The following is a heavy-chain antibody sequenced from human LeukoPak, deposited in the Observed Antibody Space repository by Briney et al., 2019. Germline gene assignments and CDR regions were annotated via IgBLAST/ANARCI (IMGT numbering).Heavy chain of an antibody. CDR3: ASTTTYYDILTGYSDAFDI. CDR1: GYTFTGYY. D-gene: IGHD3-9*01. V-gene: IGHV1-2*02. Sequence: VASVKVSCKASGYTFTGYYMHWVRQAPGQGLEWMGWINPNSGGTNYAQKFQGRVTMTRDTSISTAYMELSRLRSDDTAVYYCASTTTYYDILTGYSDAFDIWGQGTMVTVSS. CDR2: INPNSGGT. J-gene: IGHJ3*02.